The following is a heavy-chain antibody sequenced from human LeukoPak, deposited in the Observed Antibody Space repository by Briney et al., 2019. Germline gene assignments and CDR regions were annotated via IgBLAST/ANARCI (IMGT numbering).Heavy chain of an antibody. J-gene: IGHJ2*01. CDR2: IKSKTDGGTT. V-gene: IGHV3-15*01. CDR1: GFTFSNAW. Sequence: GGSLILSCAAPGFTFSNAWMSWVRQAPGKGLEWVGRIKSKTDGGTTDYAAPVKGRFTISRDDSKNTLYLQMNSLKTEDTAVYYCISDGYREVATIGYWYFHLWGRGTLVTVSS. D-gene: IGHD5-12*01. CDR3: ISDGYREVATIGYWYFHL.